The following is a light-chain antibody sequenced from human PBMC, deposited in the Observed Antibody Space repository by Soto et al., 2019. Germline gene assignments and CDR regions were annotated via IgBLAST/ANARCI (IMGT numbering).Light chain of an antibody. CDR2: AAS. CDR1: QDIGNS. CDR3: QQYGSLPIT. Sequence: DIQMTQSPSSLSGSVGDRVTITCQASQDIGNSVNWYQQKPGKAPKLLLSAASNLETGDPLRFRGSGSGTDFAFIISSLQPEDVATYFCQQYGSLPITFGQGTRLEIK. J-gene: IGKJ5*01. V-gene: IGKV1-33*01.